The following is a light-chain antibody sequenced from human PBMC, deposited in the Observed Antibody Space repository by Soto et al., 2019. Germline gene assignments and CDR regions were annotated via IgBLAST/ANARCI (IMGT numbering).Light chain of an antibody. CDR3: QQYYSYPLT. J-gene: IGKJ4*01. V-gene: IGKV1-8*01. CDR1: QGISSY. Sequence: AIRMTQSPSSFSASTGDRVTITCRASQGISSYLAWYQQKPGKAPKLLIYAASTLQSGIPSRFSGSGSGTDFTLTISCLQSEDFATHYCQQYYSYPLTFGGGTKVEIK. CDR2: AAS.